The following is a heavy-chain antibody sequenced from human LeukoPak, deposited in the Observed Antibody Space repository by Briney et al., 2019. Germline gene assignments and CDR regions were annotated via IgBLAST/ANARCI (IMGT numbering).Heavy chain of an antibody. CDR1: GYSFPNYW. CDR3: ARREMSTKAFDI. Sequence: GESLKISCKGSGYSFPNYWIGWVRQMPGRGLERMGIIYPGDSDTRYSPSFQGQVTISAAKSISTAYLQWSSLKASDTAMYYCARREMSTKAFDIWGQGTMVTVSS. D-gene: IGHD5-24*01. J-gene: IGHJ3*02. CDR2: IYPGDSDT. V-gene: IGHV5-51*01.